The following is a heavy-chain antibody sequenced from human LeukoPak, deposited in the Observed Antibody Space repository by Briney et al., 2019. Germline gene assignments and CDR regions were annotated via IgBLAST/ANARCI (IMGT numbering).Heavy chain of an antibody. V-gene: IGHV4-59*12. D-gene: IGHD3-10*01. CDR1: GGSISSYY. Sequence: SETLSLTCTVSGGSISSYYWSWIRQPPGKGLEWIGYIYYSGSTNYNPSLKSRVTISVDTSKNQFSLKLSSVTAADTAVYYCASFPGFDYYGMDVWGQGATVTVSS. CDR3: ASFPGFDYYGMDV. CDR2: IYYSGST. J-gene: IGHJ6*02.